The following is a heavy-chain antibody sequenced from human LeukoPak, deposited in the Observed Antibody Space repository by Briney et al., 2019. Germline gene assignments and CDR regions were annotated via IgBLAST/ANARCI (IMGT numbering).Heavy chain of an antibody. CDR3: ATRWGMVQGDDRSRDAFDI. D-gene: IGHD3-10*01. V-gene: IGHV1-24*01. Sequence: GASVKVSCKVSGYTLTELSMHWVRQAPGKGLEWMGGFDPEDGETIYAQKFQGRVTMIEDTSTDTAYMELSSLRSEDTAVYYCATRWGMVQGDDRSRDAFDIWGQGTMVTVSS. CDR1: GYTLTELS. J-gene: IGHJ3*02. CDR2: FDPEDGET.